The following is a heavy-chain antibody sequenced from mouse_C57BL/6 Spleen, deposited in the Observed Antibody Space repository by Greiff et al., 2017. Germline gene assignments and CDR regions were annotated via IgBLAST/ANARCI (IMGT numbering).Heavy chain of an antibody. V-gene: IGHV1-15*01. CDR1: GYTFTDYE. CDR2: IDPATGGT. Sequence: QVQLQQSGAELVRPGASVTLSCKASGYTFTDYEMHWVKQTPVHGLEWIGAIDPATGGTAYNQKFKGKAILTADKSSSTAYMELRSLTSEDSAVYYCTRRGYGSPYYLDYWGQGTTLTVSS. CDR3: TRRGYGSPYYLDY. J-gene: IGHJ2*01. D-gene: IGHD1-1*01.